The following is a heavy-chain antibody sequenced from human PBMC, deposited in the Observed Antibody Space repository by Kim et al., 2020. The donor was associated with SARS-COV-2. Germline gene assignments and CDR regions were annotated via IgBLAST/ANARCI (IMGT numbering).Heavy chain of an antibody. V-gene: IGHV3-30*04. Sequence: GGSLRLSCAASGFTFSSYAMHWVRQAPGKGLEWVAVISYDGSNKYYADSVKGRFTISRDNSKNTLYLQMNSLRAEDTAVYYCARGDHRYNWNDFGDADFDYWGQGTLVTVSS. CDR1: GFTFSSYA. CDR2: ISYDGSNK. CDR3: ARGDHRYNWNDFGDADFDY. J-gene: IGHJ4*02. D-gene: IGHD1-20*01.